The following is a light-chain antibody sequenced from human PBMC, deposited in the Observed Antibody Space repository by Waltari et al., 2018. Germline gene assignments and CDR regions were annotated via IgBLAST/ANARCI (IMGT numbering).Light chain of an antibody. J-gene: IGKJ2*01. V-gene: IGKV1-5*03. CDR1: QNVGTW. CDR3: QQYSSFST. CDR2: MAS. Sequence: DIQMTQSPSTLSASVGDRVTISCRASQNVGTWLAWYQKKPGKAPKLLIYMASSLESGVPSRFSGSGSGTEFTLTISSLQPDDCATYSCQQYSSFSTFGQGTKV.